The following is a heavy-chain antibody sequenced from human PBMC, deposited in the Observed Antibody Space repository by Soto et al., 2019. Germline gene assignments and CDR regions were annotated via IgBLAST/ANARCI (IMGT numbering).Heavy chain of an antibody. CDR2: IYYSGST. J-gene: IGHJ5*02. Sequence: QLQLQESGPGLVKPSETRSVTCTVSGGSISSSSYYWGWIRQPPGKGLEWIGSIYYSGSTYYNPSLKSRVTISVDTSKNQFSLKLSSVTAADTAVYYCARCPRAPLPVSVTTPERRFDWFDPWGQGTLVTVSS. D-gene: IGHD4-4*01. V-gene: IGHV4-39*01. CDR1: GGSISSSSYY. CDR3: ARCPRAPLPVSVTTPERRFDWFDP.